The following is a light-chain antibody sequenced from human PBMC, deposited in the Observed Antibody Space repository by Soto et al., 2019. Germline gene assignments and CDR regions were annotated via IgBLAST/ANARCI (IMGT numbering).Light chain of an antibody. CDR3: SSYTSSTPYVV. J-gene: IGLJ2*01. CDR1: SSDIGGYNY. Sequence: QSALTQPASVSGSPGQSITISCTETSSDIGGYNYVSWYQQHPGKAPKLMIYEVSNRPSGVSNRFSGSKSGNTASLTISGLQAEDEADYYCSSYTSSTPYVVFGGGTKLTVL. V-gene: IGLV2-14*01. CDR2: EVS.